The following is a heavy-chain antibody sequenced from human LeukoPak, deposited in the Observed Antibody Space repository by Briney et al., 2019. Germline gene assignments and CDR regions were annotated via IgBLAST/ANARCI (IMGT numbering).Heavy chain of an antibody. V-gene: IGHV4-34*01. CDR3: ASIAAAGTSYYYMDV. Sequence: SETLSLTCAVYGGSFSGYYWSWIRQPPGKGLEWIGEINHSGSTNYNPSLKSRVTISVDTSKNQFSLKLSSVTAADTAVYYCASIAAAGTSYYYMDVRGKGTTVTVSS. CDR2: INHSGST. D-gene: IGHD6-13*01. CDR1: GGSFSGYY. J-gene: IGHJ6*03.